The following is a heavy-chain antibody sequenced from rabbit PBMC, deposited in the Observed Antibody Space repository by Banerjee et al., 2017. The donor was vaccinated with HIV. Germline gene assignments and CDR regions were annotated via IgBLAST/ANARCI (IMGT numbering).Heavy chain of an antibody. D-gene: IGHD2-1*01. V-gene: IGHV1S45*01. CDR2: IYAGSSGAT. CDR1: GFSFSSSYW. Sequence: QEQLEESGGDLVKPEGSLTLTCTASGFSFSSSYWICWVRQAPGKGLEWIACIYAGSSGATYSASWAKGRLTISKTSSTTVTLQMTSLTAADTATYFCVRGHNYDDYVISLWGQGTLVTVS. J-gene: IGHJ3*01. CDR3: VRGHNYDDYVISL.